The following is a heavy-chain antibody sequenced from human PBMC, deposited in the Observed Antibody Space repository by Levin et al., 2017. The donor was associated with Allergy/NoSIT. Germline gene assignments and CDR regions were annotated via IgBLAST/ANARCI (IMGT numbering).Heavy chain of an antibody. V-gene: IGHV3-30-3*01. CDR2: ISSDGSNK. J-gene: IGHJ4*02. Sequence: GGSLRLSCAASGFTFSSYVFYWVRQAPGKGLEWVAAISSDGSNKYYADSVKGRFTISRDNSKDTLSLQMNSLGPEDTAVYYCAREGYSSGGAGAFDHWGQGTLVTVSS. D-gene: IGHD6-19*01. CDR3: AREGYSSGGAGAFDH. CDR1: GFTFSSYV.